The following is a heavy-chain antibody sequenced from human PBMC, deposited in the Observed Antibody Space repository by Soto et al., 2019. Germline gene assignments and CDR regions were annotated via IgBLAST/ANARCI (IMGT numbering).Heavy chain of an antibody. CDR1: GGSISSGGYS. V-gene: IGHV4-30-2*01. Sequence: SETLSLTCAVSGGSISSGGYSWSWIRQPPGKGLEWIGYIYHSGSTYYNPSLKSRVTISVDRSKNQFSLKLSSVTAADTAVYYCARGYGQITSYPNWFDPWGQGTMVTVYS. D-gene: IGHD3-3*01. CDR3: ARGYGQITSYPNWFDP. CDR2: IYHSGST. J-gene: IGHJ5*02.